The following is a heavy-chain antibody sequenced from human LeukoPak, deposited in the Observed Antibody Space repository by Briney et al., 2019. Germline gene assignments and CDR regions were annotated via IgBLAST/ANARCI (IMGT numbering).Heavy chain of an antibody. CDR3: ARRFLGVWYKPFDY. Sequence: SSETLSLTCTVSGYSISSGYYWGWIRQPPGKGLEWIGSIYHSGSTYYNPSLKSRVTISVDTSKNQFSLKLSSVTAADTAVYYCARRFLGVWYKPFDYWGQGTLVTVSS. J-gene: IGHJ4*02. CDR1: GYSISSGYY. V-gene: IGHV4-38-2*02. D-gene: IGHD6-19*01. CDR2: IYHSGST.